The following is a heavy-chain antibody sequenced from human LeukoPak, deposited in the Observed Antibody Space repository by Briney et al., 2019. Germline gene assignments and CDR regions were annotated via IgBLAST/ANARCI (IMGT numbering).Heavy chain of an antibody. CDR3: ATAYCGGDCYATNSDY. J-gene: IGHJ4*02. Sequence: ASVKVSCKASGGTFSTYPISWVRQAPGQGLEWMGGIIPIFGTSNYAQKFQDRVTITTDESTSTAYMELSSLRSEDTALYYCATAYCGGDCYATNSDYWGQGALVTVSS. CDR2: IIPIFGTS. CDR1: GGTFSTYP. V-gene: IGHV1-69*05. D-gene: IGHD2-21*02.